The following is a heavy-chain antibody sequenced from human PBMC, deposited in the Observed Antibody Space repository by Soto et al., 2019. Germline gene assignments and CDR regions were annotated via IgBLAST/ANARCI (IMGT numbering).Heavy chain of an antibody. J-gene: IGHJ4*02. V-gene: IGHV2-5*02. Sequence: SGPTLVNPTQTLTLTCTFSGFSLSTSGVGVGWIRQPPGKALEWLALIYCDDDKRYSPSLKSRLTITKDTSKNQVVLTMTNMDPVDTATYYCARRNKQQLVPNVPLGYFDYWGQGTLVTVSS. D-gene: IGHD6-13*01. CDR1: GFSLSTSGVG. CDR3: ARRNKQQLVPNVPLGYFDY. CDR2: IYCDDDK.